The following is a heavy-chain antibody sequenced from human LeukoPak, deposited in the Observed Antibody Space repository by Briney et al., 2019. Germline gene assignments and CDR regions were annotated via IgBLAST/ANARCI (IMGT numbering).Heavy chain of an antibody. J-gene: IGHJ4*02. Sequence: SETLSLTCTVSGGSISTYYWSWIRQPPGKGLEWIAYIYYSGSTNYNPSLKSRVTISVDTSKNQFSLKLSSVTAADTAVYYCARAGCSGGSCYSFFDYWGQGTLVTVSS. D-gene: IGHD2-15*01. CDR3: ARAGCSGGSCYSFFDY. CDR1: GGSISTYY. CDR2: IYYSGST. V-gene: IGHV4-59*01.